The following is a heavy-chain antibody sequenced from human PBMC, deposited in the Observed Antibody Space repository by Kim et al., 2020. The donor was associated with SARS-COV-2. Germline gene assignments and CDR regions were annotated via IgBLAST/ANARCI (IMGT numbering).Heavy chain of an antibody. CDR1: GGSISSGGYY. CDR2: IYYSGSS. V-gene: IGHV4-31*03. Sequence: SETLSLTCTVSGGSISSGGYYWSWIRQHPGKGLEWIGDIYYSGSSYSNPSLKSRATISVDTSKNQFSLKLSSVTAADTAVYYCARAYTFGGVRWGQGTLV. J-gene: IGHJ4*02. D-gene: IGHD3-16*01. CDR3: ARAYTFGGVR.